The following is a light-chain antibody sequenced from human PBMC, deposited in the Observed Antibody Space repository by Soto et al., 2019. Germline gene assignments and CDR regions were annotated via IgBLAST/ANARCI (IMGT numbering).Light chain of an antibody. Sequence: DLQMTQSPSALSASVGDRVTITCRASQTISTYLNWYQQKPGKAPKLLIYAASTLQSGVPSRFSGRGSWTDFTLTISSLQPEDFATYYCQQSLGIPYTFGQGTRLEIK. V-gene: IGKV1-39*01. CDR2: AAS. J-gene: IGKJ2*01. CDR3: QQSLGIPYT. CDR1: QTISTY.